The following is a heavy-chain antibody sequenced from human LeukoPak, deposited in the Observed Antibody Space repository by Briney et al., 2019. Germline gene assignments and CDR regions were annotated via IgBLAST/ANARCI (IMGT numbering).Heavy chain of an antibody. CDR2: MNPNSGNT. V-gene: IGHV1-8*02. Sequence: ASVKVSCKASGYTFTSYYMHWVRQAPGQGLEWMGWMNPNSGNTGYAQKFQGRVTMTRNTSISTAYMELSSLRSEDTAVYYCARESSGYWGQGTLVTVSS. CDR1: GYTFTSYY. D-gene: IGHD6-19*01. CDR3: ARESSGY. J-gene: IGHJ4*02.